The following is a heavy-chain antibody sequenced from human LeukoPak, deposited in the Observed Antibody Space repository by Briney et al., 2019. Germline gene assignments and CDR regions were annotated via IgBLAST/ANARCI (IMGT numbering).Heavy chain of an antibody. D-gene: IGHD3-9*01. J-gene: IGHJ4*02. CDR3: ATDQRYAFDY. V-gene: IGHV3-48*02. CDR2: IRTTAEGAKYA. Sequence: GGSLRLSCATSGFSFTDYPMNWVRKAPGKGLEWISNIRTTAEGAKYAYYADSVKGRVTISRDDGKNTLYLHMTSLRDDDTAVYYCATDQRYAFDYWGQGILTTVSS. CDR1: GFSFTDYP.